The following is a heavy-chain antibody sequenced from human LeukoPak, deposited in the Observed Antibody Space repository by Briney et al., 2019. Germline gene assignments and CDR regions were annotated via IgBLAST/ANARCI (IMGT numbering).Heavy chain of an antibody. V-gene: IGHV4-34*01. D-gene: IGHD3-3*01. Sequence: PSETLSLTCAVYGGSFSGYYWSWIRQPPGKGLEWIGEINHSGSTNYNPSLKSRVTISVDTSKNQFSLKLSSVTAADTAVYYCARLYYDFRSGYFDYWGQGTLVTVSS. J-gene: IGHJ4*02. CDR1: GGSFSGYY. CDR2: INHSGST. CDR3: ARLYYDFRSGYFDY.